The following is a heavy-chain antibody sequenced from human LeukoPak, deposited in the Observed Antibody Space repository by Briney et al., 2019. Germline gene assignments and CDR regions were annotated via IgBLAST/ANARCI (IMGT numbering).Heavy chain of an antibody. J-gene: IGHJ4*02. Sequence: PSETLSLTCAVYGGSFSGYYWSWIRQPPGKGLEWIGEINHSGSTNYNPSLKSRVTISVDTSKNQFSLKLSSVTAADTAVYYCARWYYDFWSGNFDYWGQGTLVTVSS. D-gene: IGHD3-3*01. CDR3: ARWYYDFWSGNFDY. CDR1: GGSFSGYY. V-gene: IGHV4-34*01. CDR2: INHSGST.